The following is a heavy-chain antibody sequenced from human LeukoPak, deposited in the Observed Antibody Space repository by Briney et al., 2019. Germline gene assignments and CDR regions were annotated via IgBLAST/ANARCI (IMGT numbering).Heavy chain of an antibody. CDR3: AKLRDFFDSSGQFDY. CDR1: GFTFSSYA. D-gene: IGHD3-22*01. V-gene: IGHV3-23*01. J-gene: IGHJ4*02. CDR2: TSGSGDGT. Sequence: GGSLRLSCAASGFTFSSYAMSWVRQAPGKGLEWVSATSGSGDGTFYADSVKGRFTISRDNSKNTLYPQMNSLRAEDTAIYYCAKLRDFFDSSGQFDYWGQGTLVTVSS.